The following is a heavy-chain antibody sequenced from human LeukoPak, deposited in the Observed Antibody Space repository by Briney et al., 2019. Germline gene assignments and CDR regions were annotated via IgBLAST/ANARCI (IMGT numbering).Heavy chain of an antibody. CDR3: AREGLGELTLDC. CDR1: GYTFSNYD. CDR2: ISTDNGDT. V-gene: IGHV1-18*01. J-gene: IGHJ4*02. Sequence: GASVKVSCKASGYTFSNYDVIWVRQAPGRGLEWMGWISTDNGDTNYAQKLQGRVTMTTDTSTSTAYMELRSLRSDDTAVYYCAREGLGELTLDCWGQGTLVTVSS. D-gene: IGHD3-16*01.